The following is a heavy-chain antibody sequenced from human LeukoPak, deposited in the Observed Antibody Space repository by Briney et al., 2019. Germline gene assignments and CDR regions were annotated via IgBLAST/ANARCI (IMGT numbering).Heavy chain of an antibody. CDR2: IYYSGTA. V-gene: IGHV4-39*01. J-gene: IGHJ6*03. CDR1: GTSISSSAYY. Sequence: ASETLSLTCTVSGTSISSSAYYWGWIRQVPGKGLEWIGSIYYSGTAYYNPSLESRVTISEDTSRSRFSLMLTSVTAADTAVYYCARQASDYSYYYMDVWGQGTTVIVAS. CDR3: ARQASDYSYYYMDV. D-gene: IGHD2-21*01.